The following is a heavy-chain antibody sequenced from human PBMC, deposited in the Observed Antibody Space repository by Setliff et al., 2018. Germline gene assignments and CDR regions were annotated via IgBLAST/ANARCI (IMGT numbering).Heavy chain of an antibody. V-gene: IGHV4-4*08. CDR2: IHISGST. J-gene: IGHJ5*02. CDR3: ARGAGWWDL. Sequence: SETLSLTCTVSGGPISSYYWSWIRQPPGKGLEWIGYIHISGSTNYNPSLKSRVTISVDTSKNQFSLKLSSVTAADTAMYYCARGAGWWDLWGQGTLVTVSS. CDR1: GGPISSYY.